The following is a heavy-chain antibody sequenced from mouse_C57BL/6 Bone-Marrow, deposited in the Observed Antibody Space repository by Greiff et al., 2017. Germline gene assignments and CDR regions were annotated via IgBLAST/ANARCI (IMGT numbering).Heavy chain of an antibody. CDR1: GYTFTSYW. D-gene: IGHD6-1*01. CDR2: IDPSDSYT. V-gene: IGHV1-50*01. Sequence: QVQLQQPGAELVKPGASVKLSCKASGYTFTSYWMQWVKQRPGQGLEWIGDIDPSDSYTNYNQKFKGKATLTVDTSSSTAYMQLSSLTSEDAAVYFGSREELTRSRFAYWGWGTLVTVTA. CDR3: SREELTRSRFAY. J-gene: IGHJ3*01.